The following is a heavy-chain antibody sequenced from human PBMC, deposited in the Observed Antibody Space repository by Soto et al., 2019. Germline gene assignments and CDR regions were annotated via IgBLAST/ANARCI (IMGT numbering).Heavy chain of an antibody. D-gene: IGHD3-10*01. J-gene: IGHJ6*02. Sequence: ASVKVSCKASGYTFTSYDINWVRQATGQGLEWMGWISAYNGNTNYAQKLQGRVTMTTDTSTSTAYMELRSLRSDDTAVYYCARVMMWFGEWDYYYYYGMDVWGQGTTVTVSS. CDR2: ISAYNGNT. CDR3: ARVMMWFGEWDYYYYYGMDV. V-gene: IGHV1-18*01. CDR1: GYTFTSYD.